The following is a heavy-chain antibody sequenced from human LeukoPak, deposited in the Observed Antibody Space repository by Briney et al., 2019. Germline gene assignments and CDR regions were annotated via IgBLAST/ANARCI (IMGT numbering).Heavy chain of an antibody. CDR3: AKPYYYDSSGYYYLDY. V-gene: IGHV3-23*01. J-gene: IGHJ4*02. D-gene: IGHD3-22*01. CDR2: ISGSGGST. Sequence: GGSLRLSCAASGFTFSSYAMSWVRQAPGKGLEWVSAISGSGGSTYYADSVKGRFTISRDNSKNTLYLQMNSLRAEDTAVYYCAKPYYYDSSGYYYLDYWGQGTLVTVSS. CDR1: GFTFSSYA.